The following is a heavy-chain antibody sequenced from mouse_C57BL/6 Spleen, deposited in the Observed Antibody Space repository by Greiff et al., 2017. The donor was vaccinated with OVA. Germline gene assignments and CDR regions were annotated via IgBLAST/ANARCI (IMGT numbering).Heavy chain of an antibody. CDR1: GYTFTSYW. CDR3: AREDGYDYFDY. J-gene: IGHJ2*01. V-gene: IGHV1-52*01. Sequence: QVQLKQPGAELVRPGSSVKLSCKASGYTFTSYWMHWVKQRPIQGLEWIGNIDPSDRATHYNQTFKDKATLTVDKSSSTAYMQLSSLTSEDSAVYYCAREDGYDYFDYWGQGTTLTVSS. D-gene: IGHD2-2*01. CDR2: IDPSDRAT.